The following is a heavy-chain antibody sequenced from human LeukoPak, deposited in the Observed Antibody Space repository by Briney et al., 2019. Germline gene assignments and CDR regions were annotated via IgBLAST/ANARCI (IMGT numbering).Heavy chain of an antibody. CDR2: IWYDGSNK. CDR3: ARVWFGEANAFDI. V-gene: IGHV3-33*01. CDR1: GFTLSSYG. D-gene: IGHD3-10*01. Sequence: GGSLSLSCAASGFTLSSYGMLWVRQAPGRGVEWVAVIWYDGSNKYYADSVKGRFTISRANSKNTLYLKMNSLRAEDTAVYYCARVWFGEANAFDIWGQGTMVTVSS. J-gene: IGHJ3*02.